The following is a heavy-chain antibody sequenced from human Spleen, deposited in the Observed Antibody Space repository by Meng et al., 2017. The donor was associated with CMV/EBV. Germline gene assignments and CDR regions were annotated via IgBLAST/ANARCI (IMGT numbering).Heavy chain of an antibody. J-gene: IGHJ4*02. CDR1: GFTFSNAW. CDR3: ARDQGGTTID. Sequence: GSLRLSCAASGFTFSNAWMNWVRQAPGKGLEWVGEVNHSGTTNYNPSLKSRVAISVDTSKNQFSLKLSSVTAADTAVYYCARDQGGTTIDWGQGTLVTVSS. CDR2: VNHSGTT. D-gene: IGHD1-7*01. V-gene: IGHV4-4*02.